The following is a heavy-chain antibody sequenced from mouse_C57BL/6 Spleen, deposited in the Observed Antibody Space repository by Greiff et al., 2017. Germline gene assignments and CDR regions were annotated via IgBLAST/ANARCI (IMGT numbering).Heavy chain of an antibody. J-gene: IGHJ2*01. D-gene: IGHD1-1*01. CDR1: GYTFTGYW. V-gene: IGHV1-9*01. Sequence: QVQLQQSGAALMKPGASVKLSCQATGYTFTGYWIEWVKQRPGHGLEWIGEILPGSGSTNYNAKFKGKATFTADTSSNTAYMPLSSLTTEDSAIDYCARWGATVVGHFDYWGQGTTLTVSA. CDR3: ARWGATVVGHFDY. CDR2: ILPGSGST.